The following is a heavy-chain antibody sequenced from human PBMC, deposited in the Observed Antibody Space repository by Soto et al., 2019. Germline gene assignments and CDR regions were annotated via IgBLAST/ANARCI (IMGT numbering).Heavy chain of an antibody. Sequence: QVQLVQSGPEVKKPGASVKVSCKASGYTFGIYSITWVRQAPGQGLEWLGGINTYSGKTYYAQKVQGRVTLTTDTSTSTAYMDMTSLRSHDTSLYYCARRYGDPSPPPGFGYWGERTLVSVSS. CDR3: ARRYGDPSPPPGFGY. CDR2: INTYSGKT. D-gene: IGHD2-21*02. J-gene: IGHJ4*02. V-gene: IGHV1-18*01. CDR1: GYTFGIYS.